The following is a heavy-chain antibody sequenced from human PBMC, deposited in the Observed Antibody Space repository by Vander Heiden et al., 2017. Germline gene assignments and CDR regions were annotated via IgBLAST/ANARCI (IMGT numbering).Heavy chain of an antibody. CDR3: ARDLSRLGYAIEYYFDY. V-gene: IGHV1-3*01. D-gene: IGHD2-8*01. Sequence: QVQLVQSGAEVKKPGASVKVSCKASGYTFTSSAMHWVRQAPGQRLEWMGWINAGNGNTKYSQKFQGRVTITRDTSASTAYMELSSLRSEDTAVYYCARDLSRLGYAIEYYFDYWGQGTLVTVSS. J-gene: IGHJ4*02. CDR1: GYTFTSSA. CDR2: INAGNGNT.